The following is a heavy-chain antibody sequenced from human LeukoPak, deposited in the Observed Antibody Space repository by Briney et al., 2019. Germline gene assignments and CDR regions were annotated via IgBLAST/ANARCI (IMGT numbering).Heavy chain of an antibody. CDR1: GFTFSSYG. Sequence: GGSLRLSCAASGFTFSSYGMHWVRQAPGKGLEWVAVIWYDGSNKYYADSVKGRFTISRDNSKNTLYLQMNSLRAEDTAVYYCARDRGLRYFDYWAREPWSPSPQ. V-gene: IGHV3-33*01. D-gene: IGHD3-9*01. J-gene: IGHJ4*02. CDR2: IWYDGSNK. CDR3: ARDRGLRYFDY.